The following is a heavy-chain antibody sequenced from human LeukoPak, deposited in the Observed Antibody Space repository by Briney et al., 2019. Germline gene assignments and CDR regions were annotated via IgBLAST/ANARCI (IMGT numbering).Heavy chain of an antibody. CDR2: INPNSGGT. Sequence: GAPVKVSCKASGYTFTNYYMHWVRQAPGQGLEWMGWINPNSGGTKYAQKFQGRVTMTRDTSISTVYMELSRLRSDDTAVYYCARDLDEDGTDLLYYYYGMDVWDQGTTVAVSS. V-gene: IGHV1-2*02. J-gene: IGHJ6*02. D-gene: IGHD6-13*01. CDR3: ARDLDEDGTDLLYYYYGMDV. CDR1: GYTFTNYY.